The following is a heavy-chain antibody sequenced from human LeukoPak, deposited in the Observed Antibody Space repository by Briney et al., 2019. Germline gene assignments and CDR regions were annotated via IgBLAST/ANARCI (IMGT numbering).Heavy chain of an antibody. J-gene: IGHJ5*02. Sequence: GASVKFSCKASGYTFTSYDINWVRQATGQGLEWMGWMNPNSGNTGYAQKFQGRVTMTRNTSISTAYMELSSLRSKDTAVYYCASGASSGWRWFDPWGQGTLVTVSS. CDR1: GYTFTSYD. CDR2: MNPNSGNT. V-gene: IGHV1-8*01. D-gene: IGHD6-19*01. CDR3: ASGASSGWRWFDP.